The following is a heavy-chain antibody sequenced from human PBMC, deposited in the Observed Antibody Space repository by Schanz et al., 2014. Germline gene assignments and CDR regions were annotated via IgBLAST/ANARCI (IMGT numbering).Heavy chain of an antibody. CDR3: ARDRRRYCSTASCLHDNWFDP. J-gene: IGHJ5*02. CDR2: ISAYNGNT. CDR1: GGTFSRLT. D-gene: IGHD2-2*01. V-gene: IGHV1-18*01. Sequence: QVQLVQSGADVKKPGSSVRVSCKASGGTFSRLTFSWVRQAPGQGLEWMGWISAYNGNTNYAQKLQGRVTMTADTSTSTAYMDLRSLRSDDTAVYYCARDRRRYCSTASCLHDNWFDPWGQGTLVIVSS.